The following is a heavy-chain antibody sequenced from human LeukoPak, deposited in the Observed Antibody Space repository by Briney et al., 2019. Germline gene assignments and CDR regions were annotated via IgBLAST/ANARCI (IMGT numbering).Heavy chain of an antibody. D-gene: IGHD6-19*01. J-gene: IGHJ4*02. CDR2: ISGSGTTI. V-gene: IGHV3-48*03. Sequence: GGSLRLSCEASGFTFSSYAMSWVRQAPGKRLEWVSYISGSGTTIYYADSVKGRFTISRDNAKNSLYLQMNSLRVEDTATYYCARLVGQWLAYFDYWGQGSPVTVSS. CDR1: GFTFSSYA. CDR3: ARLVGQWLAYFDY.